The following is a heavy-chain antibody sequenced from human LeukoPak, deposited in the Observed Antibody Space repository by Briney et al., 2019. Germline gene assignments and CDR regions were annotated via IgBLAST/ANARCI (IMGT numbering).Heavy chain of an antibody. V-gene: IGHV4-59*08. Sequence: SETLSLTCTVSGGSISSYYWSWLRQPPGKGLEWIGYIYYSGSTNYNPSLKSRVTISVDTSKNQFSLKLSSVTAADTAVYYCARSYYYGSGSYGMDVWGQGTTVTVSS. CDR3: ARSYYYGSGSYGMDV. D-gene: IGHD3-10*01. J-gene: IGHJ6*02. CDR2: IYYSGST. CDR1: GGSISSYY.